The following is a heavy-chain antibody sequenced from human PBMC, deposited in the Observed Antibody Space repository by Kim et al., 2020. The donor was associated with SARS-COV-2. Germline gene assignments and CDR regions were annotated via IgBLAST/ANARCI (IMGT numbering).Heavy chain of an antibody. J-gene: IGHJ2*01. CDR2: IWYDGSNK. D-gene: IGHD6-6*01. Sequence: GGSLRLSCAASGFTFSSYGMHWVRQAPGKGLEWVAVIWYDGSNKYYADSVKGRFTISRDNSKNTLYLQMNSLRAEDTAVYYCARDRIAARLKWYFDLWGRGTLVTVSS. CDR1: GFTFSSYG. V-gene: IGHV3-33*01. CDR3: ARDRIAARLKWYFDL.